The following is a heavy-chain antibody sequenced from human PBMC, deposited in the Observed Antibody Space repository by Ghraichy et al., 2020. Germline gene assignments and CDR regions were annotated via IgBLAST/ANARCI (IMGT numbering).Heavy chain of an antibody. J-gene: IGHJ4*02. D-gene: IGHD5-12*01. CDR1: GFTFSSYS. CDR2: ISSSSSYI. V-gene: IGHV3-21*01. Sequence: GGSLRLSCAASGFTFSSYSMNWVRQAPGKGLEWVSSISSSSSYIYYADSVKGRFTISRDNAKNSLYLQMNSLRAEDTAVYYCARALGYSGYDSAFDYWGQGTLVTVSS. CDR3: ARALGYSGYDSAFDY.